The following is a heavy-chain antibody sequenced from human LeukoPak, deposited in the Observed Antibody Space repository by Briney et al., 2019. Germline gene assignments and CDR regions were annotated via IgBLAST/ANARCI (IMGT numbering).Heavy chain of an antibody. CDR3: ARVGGWLEYPTYYYYGMDV. CDR1: GGTFRSYA. CDR2: IIPIFGTA. V-gene: IGHV1-69*13. J-gene: IGHJ6*04. D-gene: IGHD6-19*01. Sequence: GAAVKVSCQATGGTFRSYAISWVRQAPGQGLEWMGGIIPIFGTANYPQKFQGRVTITADESTSTAYMELSSLRSEDTAVYYCARVGGWLEYPTYYYYGMDVWGKGTTVTVSS.